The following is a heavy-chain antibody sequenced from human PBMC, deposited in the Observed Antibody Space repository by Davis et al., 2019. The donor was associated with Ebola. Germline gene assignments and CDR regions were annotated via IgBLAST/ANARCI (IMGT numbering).Heavy chain of an antibody. D-gene: IGHD3-3*01. CDR1: GASISSYY. CDR2: IYYSGST. J-gene: IGHJ5*02. Sequence: SETLSLTCSVSGASISSYYWGWIRQPPGKGLEWIGYIYYSGSTNYNPSLKSRVTISVDRSKNQFSLKLSSVTAADTAVYYCARGEWLLSWFDPWGQGTLVTVSS. CDR3: ARGEWLLSWFDP. V-gene: IGHV4-59*12.